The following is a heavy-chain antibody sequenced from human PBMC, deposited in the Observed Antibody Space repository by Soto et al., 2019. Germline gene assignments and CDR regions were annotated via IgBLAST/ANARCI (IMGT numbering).Heavy chain of an antibody. CDR2: IIAGTGFT. Sequence: QVQLVQSGAEVKKPGASVKVSCKASGLEFTRHAMHWVRQAPGQRPEWMGWIIAGTGFTKYSQNFLGRLTITRDTSANTVYTDLTSLRSEDTAVYYCARLRFCAGESCYPLDIWGQGTNVTVSS. J-gene: IGHJ3*02. D-gene: IGHD2-8*02. CDR1: GLEFTRHA. CDR3: ARLRFCAGESCYPLDI. V-gene: IGHV1-3*01.